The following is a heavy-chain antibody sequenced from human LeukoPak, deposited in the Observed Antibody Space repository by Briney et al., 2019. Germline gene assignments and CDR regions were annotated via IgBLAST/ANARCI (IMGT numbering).Heavy chain of an antibody. Sequence: GGSLRLSCAASGFSLRDYSMDWVRQAPGKGLEWVSSISSSSRYTFYVDSVKGRFTISRDNAKNSLYLQMNSLRAEDTAVYYCARAGELGILGFDYWGQGTLVTVSS. V-gene: IGHV3-21*04. CDR1: GFSLRDYS. CDR3: ARAGELGILGFDY. CDR2: ISSSSRYT. J-gene: IGHJ4*02. D-gene: IGHD7-27*01.